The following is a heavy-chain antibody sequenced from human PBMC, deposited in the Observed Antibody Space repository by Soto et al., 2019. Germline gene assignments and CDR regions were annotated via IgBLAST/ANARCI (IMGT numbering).Heavy chain of an antibody. D-gene: IGHD3-9*01. CDR3: AREGLVLRYFAHVWFDP. CDR1: GGSFSGYY. J-gene: IGHJ5*02. Sequence: SETLSLTCAVYGGSFSGYYWSWIRQPPGKGLEWIGEINHSGSTNYNPSLKSRVTISVDTSKNQFSLKLSSVTAADTAVYYCAREGLVLRYFAHVWFDPWGQGTLVTVSS. V-gene: IGHV4-34*01. CDR2: INHSGST.